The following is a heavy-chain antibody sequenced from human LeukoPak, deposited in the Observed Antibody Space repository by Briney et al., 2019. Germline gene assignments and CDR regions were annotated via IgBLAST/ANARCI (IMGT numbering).Heavy chain of an antibody. J-gene: IGHJ4*02. V-gene: IGHV5-51*01. D-gene: IGHD1-1*01. CDR3: ARGPRGGNWNEALDY. CDR1: GSRFTTYW. Sequence: GASLKISCKASGSRFTTYWIGWVRQMPGEGLGWMGVFFPGDSDRRYSPSFQGQVTISADKSITTAYLQWNSLKASDTAIYYCARGPRGGNWNEALDYWGQGTLVTVSS. CDR2: FFPGDSDR.